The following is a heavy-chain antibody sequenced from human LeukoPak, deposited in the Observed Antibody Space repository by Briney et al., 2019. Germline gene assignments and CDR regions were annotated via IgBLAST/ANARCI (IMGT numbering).Heavy chain of an antibody. CDR2: INPNSGGT. Sequence: ASVKVSCKAFGYTFTGYYMHWVRQAPGQGLEWMGWINPNSGGTNYAQKFQGRVTMTRDTSISTAYVELSRLRPDDTAVYYCASGADIVATITDYYFDYWGQGTLVTVSS. CDR3: ASGADIVATITDYYFDY. D-gene: IGHD5-12*01. V-gene: IGHV1-2*02. CDR1: GYTFTGYY. J-gene: IGHJ4*02.